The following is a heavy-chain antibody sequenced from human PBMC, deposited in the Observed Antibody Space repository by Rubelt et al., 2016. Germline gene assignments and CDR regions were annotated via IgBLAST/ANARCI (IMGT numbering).Heavy chain of an antibody. Sequence: SYSMNWVRQAPGKGLEWVSRISGSGGSTYYADSMKGRFTISRDNSKNTLYLQMNSLRAEDTAVYYCTKSPGDYGDYPFDYWGQGTLVTVSS. J-gene: IGHJ4*02. D-gene: IGHD4-17*01. CDR3: TKSPGDYGDYPFDY. CDR2: ISGSGGST. V-gene: IGHV3-23*01. CDR1: SYS.